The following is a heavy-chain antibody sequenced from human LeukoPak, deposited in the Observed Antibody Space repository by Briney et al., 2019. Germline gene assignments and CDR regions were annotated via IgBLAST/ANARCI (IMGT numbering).Heavy chain of an antibody. J-gene: IGHJ6*02. V-gene: IGHV1-18*01. D-gene: IGHD1-26*01. CDR1: GYTFTSYG. CDR3: AGPSGSSGYYYYGMDV. CDR2: ISAYNGNT. Sequence: ASVKVSCKASGYTFTSYGISWVRQAPGQGLEWMGWISAYNGNTNYAQKFQGRVTITRDTSASTAYMELSSLRSEDTAVYYCAGPSGSSGYYYYGMDVWGQGTTVTVSS.